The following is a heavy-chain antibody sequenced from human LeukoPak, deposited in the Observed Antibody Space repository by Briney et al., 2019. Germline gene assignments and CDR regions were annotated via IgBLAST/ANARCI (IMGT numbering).Heavy chain of an antibody. D-gene: IGHD1-1*01. Sequence: SETLSLTCTVSGGSISSYYWSWIRQPPGKGLEWIGEINHSGSTNYNPSLKSRVTISVDTSKNQFSLKLSSVTAADTAVYYCARKRRTGTLDYWGQGTLVTVSS. CDR1: GGSISSYY. J-gene: IGHJ4*02. CDR2: INHSGST. CDR3: ARKRRTGTLDY. V-gene: IGHV4-34*01.